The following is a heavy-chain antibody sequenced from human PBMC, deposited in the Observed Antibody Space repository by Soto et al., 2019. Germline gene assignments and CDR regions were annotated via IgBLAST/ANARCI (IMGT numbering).Heavy chain of an antibody. J-gene: IGHJ3*02. Sequence: SETLSLTCTVSGGSISSYYWSWIRQPPGKGLEWIGYIYYSGSTNYNPSLKSRVTISVDTSKNQFSLKLSSVTAADTAVYYCATGIAVAEDAFDIWGQGTMVTVSS. D-gene: IGHD6-19*01. CDR2: IYYSGST. CDR1: GGSISSYY. V-gene: IGHV4-59*08. CDR3: ATGIAVAEDAFDI.